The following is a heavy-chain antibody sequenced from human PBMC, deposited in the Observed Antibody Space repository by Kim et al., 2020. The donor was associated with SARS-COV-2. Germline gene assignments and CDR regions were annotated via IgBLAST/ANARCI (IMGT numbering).Heavy chain of an antibody. J-gene: IGHJ3*02. V-gene: IGHV4-59*01. Sequence: SETLSLTCTVSGGSISSYYWSWIRQPPGKGLEWIGYIYYSGSTNYNPSLKSRVTISVDTSKNQFSLKLSSVTAADTAVYYCAGSGVVTAMSAFDIWGQGTMVTVSS. D-gene: IGHD2-21*02. CDR2: IYYSGST. CDR1: GGSISSYY. CDR3: AGSGVVTAMSAFDI.